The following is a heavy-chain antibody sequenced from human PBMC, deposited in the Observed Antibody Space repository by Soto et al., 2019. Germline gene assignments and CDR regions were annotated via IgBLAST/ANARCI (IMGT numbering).Heavy chain of an antibody. CDR2: TYYRSKWFN. CDR1: GDSVSTNSVT. CDR3: VRDQDSRGYSVFNL. J-gene: IGHJ5*02. V-gene: IGHV6-1*01. D-gene: IGHD3-22*01. Sequence: PSQTLSLTCAISGDSVSTNSVTWNWIRQSPSRGLEWLGRTYYRSKWFNDYAVSVKGRITINPDTSNNQLSLQLNSVTPEDTAVYFCVRDQDSRGYSVFNLWGQGTQVTVSS.